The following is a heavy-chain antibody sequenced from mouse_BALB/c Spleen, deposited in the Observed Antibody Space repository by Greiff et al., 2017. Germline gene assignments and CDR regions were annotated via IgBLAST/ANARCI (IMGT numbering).Heavy chain of an antibody. D-gene: IGHD1-1*01. J-gene: IGHJ4*01. CDR3: ARVTTVAGNAMDY. Sequence: VQLQESGPGLVAPSQSLSITCTVSGFSLTSYGVHWVRQPPGKGLEWLGVIWAGGSTNYNSALMSRLSISKDNSKSQVFLKMNSLQTDDTAMYYCARVTTVAGNAMDYWGQGTSVTVSS. CDR2: IWAGGST. V-gene: IGHV2-9*02. CDR1: GFSLTSYG.